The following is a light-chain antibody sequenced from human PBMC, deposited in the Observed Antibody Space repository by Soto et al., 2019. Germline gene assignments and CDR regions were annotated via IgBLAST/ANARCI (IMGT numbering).Light chain of an antibody. V-gene: IGLV2-14*01. CDR2: DVS. J-gene: IGLJ1*01. CDR1: SSDVGGYNY. CDR3: SSXXXXXXYV. Sequence: QSVLTQPASVSGSPGQSITISCTGTSSDVGGYNYVSWYQQHPGKAPKLMIYDVSNRPSGVSNRFSGSKSGNTASLTISGLQAEDEADYYCSSXXXXXXYVFGXGT.